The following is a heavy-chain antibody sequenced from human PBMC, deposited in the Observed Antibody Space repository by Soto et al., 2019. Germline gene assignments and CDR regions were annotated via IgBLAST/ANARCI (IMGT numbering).Heavy chain of an antibody. Sequence: QVQLVESGGGVVQPGRSLRLSCAASGFTFSSYAMHWVRQAPGKGLERVAVISYDGSNKYYADSVKGRFTISRDNSKNTLYLQMYSLRAEDTAVYYCARDRYDVWSGYFTQYYYYGMAVWGQGTTVTVS. CDR1: GFTFSSYA. V-gene: IGHV3-30-3*01. CDR2: ISYDGSNK. CDR3: ARDRYDVWSGYFTQYYYYGMAV. J-gene: IGHJ6*02. D-gene: IGHD3-3*01.